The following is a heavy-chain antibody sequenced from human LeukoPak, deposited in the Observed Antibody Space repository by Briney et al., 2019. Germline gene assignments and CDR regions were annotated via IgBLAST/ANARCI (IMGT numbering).Heavy chain of an antibody. CDR3: ARGGDKGGRPFDY. CDR2: IYSGGST. CDR1: GFTFSNAW. Sequence: PGGSLRLSCAASGFTFSNAWMSWVRQAPGKGLEWVSVIYSGGSTYYADSVKGRFTISRDHSKNTLYLQMNSLRVEDTAVYNCARGGDKGGRPFDYWGQGTLVTVSS. J-gene: IGHJ4*02. V-gene: IGHV3-66*01. D-gene: IGHD7-27*01.